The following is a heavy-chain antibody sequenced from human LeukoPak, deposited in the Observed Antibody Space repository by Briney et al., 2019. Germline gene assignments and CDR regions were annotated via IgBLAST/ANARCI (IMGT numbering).Heavy chain of an antibody. D-gene: IGHD2-15*01. J-gene: IGHJ5*01. V-gene: IGHV1-2*04. CDR1: GYTFTGYY. CDR2: INPNSGGT. Sequence: ASVKVSCKASGYTFTGYYMHWVRQAPGQGLEWMGWINPNSGGTNYAQKFQGWVTMTRDTSISTAYMELSSLRSEDTAVYYCATTRRLPLLGFDSWGQGTLVTVSS. CDR3: ATTRRLPLLGFDS.